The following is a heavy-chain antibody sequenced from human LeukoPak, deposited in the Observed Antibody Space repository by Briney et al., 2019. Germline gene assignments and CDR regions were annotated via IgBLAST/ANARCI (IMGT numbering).Heavy chain of an antibody. V-gene: IGHV3-73*01. CDR3: TRDAPAYCGGDCYP. D-gene: IGHD2-21*02. Sequence: PGGSLRLSCAASGFNLCDYDMNWVRQAPGKGLEWVGRIRSKANSYATAYAASVKGRFTISRDDSKNTAYLQMNSLKTEDTAVYYCTRDAPAYCGGDCYPWGQGTLVTVSS. CDR1: GFNLCDYD. CDR2: IRSKANSYAT. J-gene: IGHJ5*02.